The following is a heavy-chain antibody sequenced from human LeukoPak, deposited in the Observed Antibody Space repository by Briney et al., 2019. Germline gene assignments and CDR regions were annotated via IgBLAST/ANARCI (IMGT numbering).Heavy chain of an antibody. Sequence: SETLSLTCAVYGGSFSGYYWSWIRQPPGKGLEWIGEINHSGSTNYNPSLKSRVTISVDTSKNQFSLKLGSVTAADTAVYYCAARPGPGNYYFDYWGQGTLVTVSS. CDR2: INHSGST. V-gene: IGHV4-34*01. CDR1: GGSFSGYY. D-gene: IGHD1-7*01. CDR3: AARPGPGNYYFDY. J-gene: IGHJ4*02.